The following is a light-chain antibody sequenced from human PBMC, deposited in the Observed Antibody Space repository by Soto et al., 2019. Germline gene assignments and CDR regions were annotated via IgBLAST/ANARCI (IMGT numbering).Light chain of an antibody. Sequence: QSALTQPRSVSGSPGQSVTISCSGTINDVGGYNSVSWFQHHPGSAPKLMVHSVTQRPSGVPDRFSGSKSGNTASLTISGLPAEDEADYYCCSYAGSYTSYVFGTGTKVTVL. CDR1: INDVGGYNS. V-gene: IGLV2-11*01. CDR3: CSYAGSYTSYV. J-gene: IGLJ1*01. CDR2: SVT.